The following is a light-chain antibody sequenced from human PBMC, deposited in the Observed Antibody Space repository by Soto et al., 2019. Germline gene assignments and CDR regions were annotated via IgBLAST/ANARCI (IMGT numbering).Light chain of an antibody. CDR2: GAS. J-gene: IGKJ1*01. CDR3: QQYNNWPGT. V-gene: IGKV3-15*01. Sequence: EIVLTQSPGTLSVSPGERATLSCRASQSVSSKLAWYQQKPGQAPRLLFYGASTGATGIPARFSGSGSETEFTLSISSLQSEDFAVYYSQQYNNWPGTFGQGTKVDIK. CDR1: QSVSSK.